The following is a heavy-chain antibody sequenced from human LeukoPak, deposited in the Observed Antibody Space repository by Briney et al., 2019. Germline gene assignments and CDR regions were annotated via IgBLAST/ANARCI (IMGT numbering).Heavy chain of an antibody. CDR2: ISTGGST. Sequence: SETLSLTCTVSGASISSSYCTWIRQPAGEGLEWIGRISTGGSTTYNPSFKSRVTMSADTSKNQFSLTLTSVTAADTAVYYCARDQTYYVSSGYYYVTYLQHWGQGILVTVSS. CDR3: ARDQTYYVSSGYYYVTYLQH. D-gene: IGHD3-22*01. V-gene: IGHV4-4*07. CDR1: GASISSSY. J-gene: IGHJ1*01.